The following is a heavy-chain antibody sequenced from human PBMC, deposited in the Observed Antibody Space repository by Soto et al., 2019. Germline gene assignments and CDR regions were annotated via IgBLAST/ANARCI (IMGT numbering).Heavy chain of an antibody. Sequence: GASVKVSCKASGYIFPHYFVHWVRPAPGQGPELMGFMNPSGGRATYAQKFQGRVILTFDTSSSTVYMELSSLKSDDTAVYYCAKKGDFEGQWYFGYWGEGTLVTVSS. D-gene: IGHD2-21*02. CDR3: AKKGDFEGQWYFGY. CDR2: MNPSGGRA. V-gene: IGHV1-46*01. CDR1: GYIFPHYF. J-gene: IGHJ4*02.